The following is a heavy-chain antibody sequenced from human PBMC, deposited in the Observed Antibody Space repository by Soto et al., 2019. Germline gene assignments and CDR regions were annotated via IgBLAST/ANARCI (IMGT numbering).Heavy chain of an antibody. Sequence: QVHMVQSGAEVKKPGASVKVSCKTSGYTFTSYGISWVRQAPGQGLEWLGWISGYDGRTNLAQKVQDRVTMTTDTSTSTVYMELRSLRSDDTAVYYCEREGDVPYYDYGMDVWGQGTTVTVSS. V-gene: IGHV1-18*01. CDR1: GYTFTSYG. CDR3: EREGDVPYYDYGMDV. CDR2: ISGYDGRT. J-gene: IGHJ6*02. D-gene: IGHD2-21*02.